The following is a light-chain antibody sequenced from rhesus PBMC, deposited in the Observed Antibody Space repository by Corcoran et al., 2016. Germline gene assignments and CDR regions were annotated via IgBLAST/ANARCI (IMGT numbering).Light chain of an antibody. CDR1: QSVGSY. V-gene: IGKV3-24*04. CDR3: QQSSNLWT. CDR2: GAS. Sequence: ETVVTQSPATLSLSPGERATLSCRASQSVGSYLAWYPQKPGQAPRLLIYGASSRASGIPDRFSGSGSGTEFTLTISSLEPEDVGVYYCQQSSNLWTFGQGTKVEIK. J-gene: IGKJ1*01.